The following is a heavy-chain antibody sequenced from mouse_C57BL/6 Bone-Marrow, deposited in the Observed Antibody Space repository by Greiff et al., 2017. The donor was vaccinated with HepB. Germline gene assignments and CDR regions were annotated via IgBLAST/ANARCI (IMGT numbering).Heavy chain of an antibody. Sequence: ESGPGLVKPSQSLSLTCSVTGYSITSGYYWNWIRQFPGNKLEWMGYISYDGSNNYNPSLKNRISITRDTSKNQFFLKLNSVTTEDTATYYCARGWAPVADWGQGTLVTVSA. CDR1: GYSITSGYY. V-gene: IGHV3-6*01. CDR3: ARGWAPVAD. D-gene: IGHD3-3*01. J-gene: IGHJ3*01. CDR2: ISYDGSN.